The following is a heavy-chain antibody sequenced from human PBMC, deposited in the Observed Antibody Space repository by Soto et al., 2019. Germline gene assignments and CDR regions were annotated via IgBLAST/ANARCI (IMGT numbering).Heavy chain of an antibody. V-gene: IGHV4-59*01. CDR1: GGFMTNYY. CDR2: IYYNGIT. CDR3: ARGRGGYYFYDY. Sequence: SETLSLTCTVSGGFMTNYYWNWIRQTPEKAPEWIAYIYYNGITNYNPSLKSRVTISVDTPKNQFSLKLNSVTAADTAMYYCARGRGGYYFYDYWGQGALVTVSS. J-gene: IGHJ4*02. D-gene: IGHD1-26*01.